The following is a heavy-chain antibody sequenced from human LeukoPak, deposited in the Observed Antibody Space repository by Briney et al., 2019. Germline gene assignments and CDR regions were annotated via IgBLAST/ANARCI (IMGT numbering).Heavy chain of an antibody. CDR1: GFSLSTSGVG. CDR2: IYWNDDK. V-gene: IGHV2-5*01. D-gene: IGHD1-20*01. J-gene: IGHJ5*02. CDR3: AHRQQDITETPWVWFDP. Sequence: SGPTLVNPTQTLTLTCTFSGFSLSTSGVGVGWIRQPPGKALGWLALIYWNDDKRYSPSLKSRLTITKDTSKNQVVLTMTNMDPVDTATYYCAHRQQDITETPWVWFDPWGQGTLVTVSS.